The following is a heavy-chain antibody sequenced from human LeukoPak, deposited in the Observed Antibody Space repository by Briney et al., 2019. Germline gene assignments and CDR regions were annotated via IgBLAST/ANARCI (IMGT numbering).Heavy chain of an antibody. CDR2: FSSNGGST. CDR3: VKGRCSGGSCYHYFDY. J-gene: IGHJ4*02. Sequence: QSGGSLRLSCSASGFTFSSYAMHWVRKAPGRGLEFVSPFSSNGGSTYYADSVKGRFTISRDNSKNTLYLQMSSLRAEDTAVYYCVKGRCSGGSCYHYFDYWGQGTLVTVSS. D-gene: IGHD2-15*01. V-gene: IGHV3-64D*06. CDR1: GFTFSSYA.